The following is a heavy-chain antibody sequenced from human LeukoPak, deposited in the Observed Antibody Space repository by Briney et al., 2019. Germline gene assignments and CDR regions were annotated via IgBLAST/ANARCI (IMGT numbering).Heavy chain of an antibody. D-gene: IGHD2-15*01. Sequence: SETLSLTCTVSGGSISSGSYYWGWIRQPPGKGLEWIGSIYYTGSTYYNPSLKSRVTISVDTSKNQFSLKLRSVTAADTAVYHCARQGSDCSGGSCYYYYFDYWGQGTLVTVSS. CDR2: IYYTGST. CDR1: GGSISSGSYY. V-gene: IGHV4-39*01. CDR3: ARQGSDCSGGSCYYYYFDY. J-gene: IGHJ4*02.